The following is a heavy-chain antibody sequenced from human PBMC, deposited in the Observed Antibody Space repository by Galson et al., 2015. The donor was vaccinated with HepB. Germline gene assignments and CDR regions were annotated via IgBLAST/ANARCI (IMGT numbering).Heavy chain of an antibody. CDR3: ASEADGDYKVLRC. CDR1: GFTFSSYS. Sequence: SLRLSCAASGFTFSSYSMNWVRQAPGKGLEWVGVIWYDGSNKYYADSVKGRFTISRDNSKNTLYLQMNSLRAEDTAVYYCASEADGDYKVLRCWGQGTLVTVSS. J-gene: IGHJ4*02. V-gene: IGHV3-33*08. CDR2: IWYDGSNK. D-gene: IGHD4-17*01.